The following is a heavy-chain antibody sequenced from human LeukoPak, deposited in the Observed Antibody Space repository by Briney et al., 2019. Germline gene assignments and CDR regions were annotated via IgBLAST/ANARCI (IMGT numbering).Heavy chain of an antibody. CDR2: IYYSGNT. V-gene: IGHV4-39*07. CDR1: GVSISSSNSY. CDR3: ARGRGVRGGNFDY. D-gene: IGHD3-10*01. J-gene: IGHJ4*02. Sequence: PSETLSLTCTVSGVSISSSNSYWGWIRQPPGKGLEWIGSIYYSGNTYYNASLKSQVSISIDTSKNQFSLKLSSVTAADTAVYYCARGRGVRGGNFDYWGQGTLVTVSS.